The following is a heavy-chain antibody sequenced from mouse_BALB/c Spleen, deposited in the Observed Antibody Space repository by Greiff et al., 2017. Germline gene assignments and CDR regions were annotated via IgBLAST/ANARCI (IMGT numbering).Heavy chain of an antibody. CDR3: ARERDGNYDYAMDY. Sequence: EVQLVESGGGLVQPGGSRKLSCAASGFNFSGYGMHWVRQAPEKGLEWVAYINSDSSTIYYADTVKGRFTISRDNPKNTLFLQMTSLRSEDTAMYYCARERDGNYDYAMDYWGQGTSVTVSS. CDR1: GFNFSGYG. V-gene: IGHV5-17*02. J-gene: IGHJ4*01. CDR2: INSDSSTI. D-gene: IGHD2-1*01.